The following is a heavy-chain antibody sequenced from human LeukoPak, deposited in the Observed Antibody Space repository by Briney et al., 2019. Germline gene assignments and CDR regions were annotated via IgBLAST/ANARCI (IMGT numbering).Heavy chain of an antibody. J-gene: IGHJ4*02. V-gene: IGHV3-23*01. CDR2: ISGSGGTT. CDR3: ARAMIAADY. D-gene: IGHD2-15*01. CDR1: GFTFSNYA. Sequence: GGSLRLSCATSGFTFSNYAVSWVRQAPGKGLEWVSSISGSGGTTYYADSVKGRFTISRDNSKNTLYLQMDSLRAEDTAVYYCARAMIAADYWGQGTLVTVSS.